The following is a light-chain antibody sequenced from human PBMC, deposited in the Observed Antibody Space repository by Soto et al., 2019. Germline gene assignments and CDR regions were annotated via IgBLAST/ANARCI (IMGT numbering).Light chain of an antibody. CDR3: QQYNNWPQT. Sequence: EIVMTQSPATLSVSPGERATLSCRASQSVSSNLAWYQQKPGQAHRLLIYGASTRATGIPARFSGSGSGTEFTLTISSLQSEDFAVYYCQQYNNWPQTFGQGTKLEIK. CDR1: QSVSSN. CDR2: GAS. J-gene: IGKJ2*01. V-gene: IGKV3-15*01.